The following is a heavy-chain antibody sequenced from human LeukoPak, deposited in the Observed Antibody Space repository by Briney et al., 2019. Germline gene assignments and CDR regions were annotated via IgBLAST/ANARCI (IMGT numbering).Heavy chain of an antibody. D-gene: IGHD3-10*01. CDR3: ARDIINMVRGIIMD. Sequence: PGGSLRLSCAASGFTFRNYWMHWVRQAPGKGLEWVSRTNTDGSSTTYADSVKGRFTISRDNAKNTLYLQMNTLRAEDTAVYYCARDIINMVRGIIMDWGQGTPVAVSS. CDR2: TNTDGSST. CDR1: GFTFRNYW. V-gene: IGHV3-74*03. J-gene: IGHJ4*02.